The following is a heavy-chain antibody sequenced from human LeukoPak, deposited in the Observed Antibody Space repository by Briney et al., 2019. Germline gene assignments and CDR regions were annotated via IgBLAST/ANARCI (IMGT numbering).Heavy chain of an antibody. CDR3: ARDLEGCSSTSCPFDY. V-gene: IGHV3-33*01. CDR2: IWYDGSNK. Sequence: PGGSLRLSCAASGFTFNNYGMHWVRQAPGKGLEGVAVIWYDGSNKYYADSVKGRFTISRDNSKNTLYLQMNSLRAEDTAVYYCARDLEGCSSTSCPFDYWGQGTLVTVSS. D-gene: IGHD2-2*01. CDR1: GFTFNNYG. J-gene: IGHJ4*02.